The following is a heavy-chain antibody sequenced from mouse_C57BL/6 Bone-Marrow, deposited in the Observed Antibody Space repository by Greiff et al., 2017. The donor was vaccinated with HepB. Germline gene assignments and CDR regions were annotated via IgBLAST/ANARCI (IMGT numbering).Heavy chain of an antibody. V-gene: IGHV1-26*01. Sequence: VQLQQSGPELVKPGASVKISCKASGYTFTDYYMNWVKQSHGKSLEWIGDINPNNGGTSYNQKFKGKATLTVDKSSSTAYMELRSLTSEDSAVYYCARPDYGSSLYYFDYWGQGTTLTVSS. CDR3: ARPDYGSSLYYFDY. J-gene: IGHJ2*01. CDR2: INPNNGGT. CDR1: GYTFTDYY. D-gene: IGHD1-1*01.